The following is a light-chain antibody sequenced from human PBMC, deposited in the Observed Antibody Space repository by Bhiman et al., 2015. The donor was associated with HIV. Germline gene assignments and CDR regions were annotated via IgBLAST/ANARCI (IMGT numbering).Light chain of an antibody. CDR2: YDS. CDR1: NIESKS. CDR3: QLWDTTSDPFVV. Sequence: SYELTQPPSVSVAPGKTARITCGGNNIESKSVHWYQQKPGQAPVLVIYYDSDRPSGIPDRFSGSYSGNAATLTISGAEAGDEADYYCQLWDTTSDPFVVFGGGTKLTVL. V-gene: IGLV3-21*04. J-gene: IGLJ2*01.